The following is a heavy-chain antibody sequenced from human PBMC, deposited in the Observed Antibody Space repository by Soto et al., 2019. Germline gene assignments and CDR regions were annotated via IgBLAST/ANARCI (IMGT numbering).Heavy chain of an antibody. J-gene: IGHJ5*02. CDR3: AKDVRAIGGSETYGWFDP. V-gene: IGHV3-23*01. CDR1: GFPFRNYG. CDR2: ISGSGRHT. D-gene: IGHD3-10*01. Sequence: EVQLLESGGGLVQPGGSLRLSCTASGFPFRNYGMGWVRQAPGKGLDWVSSISGSGRHTYYADSVKGRFTISRDNSKNILFLQVNSLRAEDTALYYCAKDVRAIGGSETYGWFDPWGQGTLVTVSS.